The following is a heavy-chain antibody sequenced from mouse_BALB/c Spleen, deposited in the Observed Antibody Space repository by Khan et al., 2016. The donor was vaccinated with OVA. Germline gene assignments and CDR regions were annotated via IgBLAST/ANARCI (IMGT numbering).Heavy chain of an antibody. CDR1: GFSLSRYN. CDR3: ARAYYRYDGYYAMDY. J-gene: IGHJ4*01. Sequence: QVQLKESRPGLVAPSQSLSITCTVSGFSLSRYNIHWVRQPPGKGLEWLGMIWGGGGTDYNSTLKSRLSISKDNSKSQVFLKMNSLQTDDSAMYYCARAYYRYDGYYAMDYWGRGTSVTVSS. V-gene: IGHV2-6-4*01. D-gene: IGHD2-14*01. CDR2: IWGGGGT.